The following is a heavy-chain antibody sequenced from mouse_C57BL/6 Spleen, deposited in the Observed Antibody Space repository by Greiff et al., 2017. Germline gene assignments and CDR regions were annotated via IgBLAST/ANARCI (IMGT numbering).Heavy chain of an antibody. D-gene: IGHD2-3*01. CDR1: GYTFTDYY. CDR2: INPNNGGT. CDR3: ARNGDGYCGDY. J-gene: IGHJ4*01. V-gene: IGHV1-26*01. Sequence: EVQLQQSGPELVKPGASVKISCKASGYTFTDYYMNWVKQSHGKSLEWIGDINPNNGGTSYNQKFKGKATLTVDKSSSTAYMELRSLTSEDSAVYYCARNGDGYCGDYWGQGTSVTVSS.